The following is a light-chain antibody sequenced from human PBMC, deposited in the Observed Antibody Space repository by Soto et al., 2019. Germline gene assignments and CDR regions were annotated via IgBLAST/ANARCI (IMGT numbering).Light chain of an antibody. V-gene: IGLV2-14*01. Sequence: QSALTQPASVSGSHGQSITISCTGTSSDVGGYNYVSWYQQHPGKAPKLMIYEVSNRPSGVSNRFSGSKSGNTASLTISGLKAEDEADYYCSSYTSSSTLEVFGTGTKLTVL. J-gene: IGLJ1*01. CDR2: EVS. CDR1: SSDVGGYNY. CDR3: SSYTSSSTLEV.